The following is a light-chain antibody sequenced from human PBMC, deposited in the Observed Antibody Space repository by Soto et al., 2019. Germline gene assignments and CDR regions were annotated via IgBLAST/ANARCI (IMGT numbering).Light chain of an antibody. Sequence: QSALTQPASVSGSPGQSITISCTGTTSDVAVYNYVSWFQQHPGKAPQLIIFGVNNRPSGVSDRFSGSKSGNTASLTISGLQPEDEADYYCTSFTTTTTWVFGGGTKLTVL. CDR1: TSDVAVYNY. J-gene: IGLJ3*02. V-gene: IGLV2-14*01. CDR2: GVN. CDR3: TSFTTTTTWV.